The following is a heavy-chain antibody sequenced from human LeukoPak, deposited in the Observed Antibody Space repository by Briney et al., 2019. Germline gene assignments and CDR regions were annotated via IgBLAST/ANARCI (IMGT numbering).Heavy chain of an antibody. V-gene: IGHV3-33*01. CDR1: GFTFSSYG. CDR3: ARDSEGWTIAVAGCDY. Sequence: GGSLRLSCAASGFTFSSYGMHWVRQAQGKGLEGVAVIWYDGSNKYYADTVKGRFTISTYNSQNTLYLQMNSLRAEDTAVYYCARDSEGWTIAVAGCDYWGQGTLVTVSS. J-gene: IGHJ4*02. CDR2: IWYDGSNK. D-gene: IGHD6-19*01.